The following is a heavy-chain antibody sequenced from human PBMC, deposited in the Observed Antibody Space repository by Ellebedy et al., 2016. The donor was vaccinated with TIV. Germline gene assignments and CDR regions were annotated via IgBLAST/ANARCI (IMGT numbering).Heavy chain of an antibody. D-gene: IGHD3-3*01. CDR2: INPDGSKK. Sequence: GGSLRLSCATSGFTFNTYGMHWVRQAPGKGLEWVAFINPDGSKKYYVDSVKGRFTISRDSAKNSLYLQMNTLGGEDTAVYYCSTVEWYRSDYWGQGTLVTVSS. J-gene: IGHJ4*02. CDR1: GFTFNTYG. V-gene: IGHV3-7*01. CDR3: STVEWYRSDY.